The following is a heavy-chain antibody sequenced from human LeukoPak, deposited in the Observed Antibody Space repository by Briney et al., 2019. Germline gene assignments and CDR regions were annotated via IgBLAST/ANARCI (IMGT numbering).Heavy chain of an antibody. CDR2: ISIDSGNT. Sequence: GGSLRLSCTASGFPFIEYSINSVRQAPGKRLKLISYISIDSGNTKYADSVRGRFTISADKAKNSLYLQMNSLRVEDTPVYYCARDPNFAFDNWGQGTLVSVAS. CDR3: ARDPNFAFDN. V-gene: IGHV3-48*01. CDR1: GFPFIEYS. D-gene: IGHD1-1*01. J-gene: IGHJ4*02.